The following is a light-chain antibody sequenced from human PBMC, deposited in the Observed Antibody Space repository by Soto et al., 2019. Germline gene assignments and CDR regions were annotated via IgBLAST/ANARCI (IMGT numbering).Light chain of an antibody. J-gene: IGLJ1*01. CDR2: EVS. Sequence: QSALTQPASVSGSPGQSIIISCTGTSSDIGVYNYVSWYQHHPGKAPKLMIYEVSNRPSGVSSRFSGSKSGNTASLTISGLQAEDEAEYYCTSYTTTNFYVFGTGTQLTVL. V-gene: IGLV2-14*01. CDR1: SSDIGVYNY. CDR3: TSYTTTNFYV.